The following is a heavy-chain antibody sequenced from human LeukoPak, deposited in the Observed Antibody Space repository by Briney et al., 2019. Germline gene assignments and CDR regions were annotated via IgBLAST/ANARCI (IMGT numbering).Heavy chain of an antibody. V-gene: IGHV1-18*01. D-gene: IGHD3-16*01. CDR3: ARGDLGEPHFDY. CDR2: ISGYNGYP. J-gene: IGHJ4*02. Sequence: ASVKVSCKASGYTFTNYAISWVRQAPGQGLEWMGWISGYNGYPNYAQNPQDRVTMTTDTSTSTVYMEVSSLRSDDTAVYYCARGDLGEPHFDYWGQGTLVTVSS. CDR1: GYTFTNYA.